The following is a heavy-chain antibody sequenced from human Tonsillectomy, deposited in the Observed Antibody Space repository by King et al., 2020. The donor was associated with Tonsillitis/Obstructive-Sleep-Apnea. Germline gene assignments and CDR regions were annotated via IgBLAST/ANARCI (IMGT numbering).Heavy chain of an antibody. D-gene: IGHD6-19*01. J-gene: IGHJ4*02. CDR3: ARGQGSGWYYFDY. V-gene: IGHV4-34*01. CDR1: GGSFSGYY. Sequence: VQLQQWGAGLLKPSETLSLTCAVYGGSFSGYYWSWIRQPPGKGLEWIGEINHSGSTNYNPSLKSRVTISVDTSKNQFSLKLSSVTAADTAVYYCARGQGSGWYYFDYWGQGTLVTVSS. CDR2: INHSGST.